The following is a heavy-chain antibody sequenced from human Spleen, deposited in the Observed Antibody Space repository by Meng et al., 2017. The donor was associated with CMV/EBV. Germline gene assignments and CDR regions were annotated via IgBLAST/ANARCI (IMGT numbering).Heavy chain of an antibody. D-gene: IGHD1-26*01. Sequence: GSLRLSCTVSGDSISGYYWTWIRQPPGKGLEWIGYIYYSGSTNYNPSLKSRVTISVDTSKNQFSLKLSSVTAADTAVYYCARGVRGATKMYYFDYWGQGTLVTVSS. J-gene: IGHJ4*02. CDR1: GDSISGYY. V-gene: IGHV4-59*01. CDR2: IYYSGST. CDR3: ARGVRGATKMYYFDY.